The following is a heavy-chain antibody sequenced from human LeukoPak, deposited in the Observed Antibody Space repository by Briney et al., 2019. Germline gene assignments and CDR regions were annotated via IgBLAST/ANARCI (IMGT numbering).Heavy chain of an antibody. J-gene: IGHJ5*02. CDR3: AKDPDYGDYTNWFDP. Sequence: GRSLRLSCAASGFTFSSYGMHWVRQAPGKGLEWVAVISYDGSNKYYADSVKGRFTISRDNSKNTLHLQMNSLRAEDTAVYYCAKDPDYGDYTNWFDPWGQGTLVTVSS. D-gene: IGHD4-17*01. CDR2: ISYDGSNK. V-gene: IGHV3-30*18. CDR1: GFTFSSYG.